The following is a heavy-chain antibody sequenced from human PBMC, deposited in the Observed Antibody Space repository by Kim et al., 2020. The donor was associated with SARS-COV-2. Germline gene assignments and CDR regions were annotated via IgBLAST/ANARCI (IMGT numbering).Heavy chain of an antibody. Sequence: SETLSLTCAVYGGSFSGYYWSWIRQPPGKGLEWIGEINHSGSTNYNPSLKSRVTISVDTSKNQFSRKLRSVTAADPAVYYCARGTTITMVRGVHLAKSDGRDVWGQGTTVTVSS. J-gene: IGHJ6*02. CDR1: GGSFSGYY. D-gene: IGHD3-10*01. V-gene: IGHV4-34*01. CDR2: INHSGST. CDR3: ARGTTITMVRGVHLAKSDGRDV.